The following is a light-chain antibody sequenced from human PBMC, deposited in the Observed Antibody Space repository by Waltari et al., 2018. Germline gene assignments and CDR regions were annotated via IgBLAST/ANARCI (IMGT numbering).Light chain of an antibody. CDR1: QSVSSSY. CDR3: QQYGSSPLT. Sequence: EIVLTQSPGTLSLSPGERATLSCRTSQSVSSSYLAWYQQKPGQAPRLLIHGASSRATGIPDRFSGSGSGTDFTLTINRLEPEDFVVYYCQQYGSSPLTFGQGTRLEIK. J-gene: IGKJ5*01. CDR2: GAS. V-gene: IGKV3-20*01.